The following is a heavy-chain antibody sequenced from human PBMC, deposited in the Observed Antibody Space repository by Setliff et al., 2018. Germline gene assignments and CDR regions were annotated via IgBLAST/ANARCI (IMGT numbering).Heavy chain of an antibody. Sequence: ASVKVSCKASGYTFTGYYMHWVRQAPGQGLEWMGWINPNSGGTNYAQKFQGRVTMTRNTSTSTAYMELSRLTSEDTAVYFCARGWAALGIIGYWGQGTL. CDR1: GYTFTGYY. D-gene: IGHD7-27*01. J-gene: IGHJ4*02. CDR2: INPNSGGT. CDR3: ARGWAALGIIGY. V-gene: IGHV1-2*02.